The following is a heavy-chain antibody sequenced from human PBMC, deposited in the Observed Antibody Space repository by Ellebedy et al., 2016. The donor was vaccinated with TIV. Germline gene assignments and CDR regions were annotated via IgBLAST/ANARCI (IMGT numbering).Heavy chain of an antibody. V-gene: IGHV1-18*01. D-gene: IGHD3-3*01. Sequence: ASVNVSCXASGYTFTSYGISWVRQAPGQGLEWMGWISAYNGNTNYAQKLQGRDTMTTDTSTSTAYMELRSLRSDDTAVYYCARDSWEWLVDYWGQGTLVTVSS. CDR1: GYTFTSYG. J-gene: IGHJ4*02. CDR3: ARDSWEWLVDY. CDR2: ISAYNGNT.